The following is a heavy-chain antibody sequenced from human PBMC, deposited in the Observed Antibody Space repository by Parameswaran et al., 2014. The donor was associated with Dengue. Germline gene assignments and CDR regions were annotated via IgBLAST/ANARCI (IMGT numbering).Heavy chain of an antibody. CDR1: GFTFSSYA. V-gene: IGHV3-23*01. CDR3: AKDRFGQLEIDY. CDR2: ISGSGGSI. J-gene: IGHJ4*02. D-gene: IGHD6-6*01. Sequence: GESLKISCAASGFTFSSYAMSWVRQAPGKGLEWVSAISGSGGSIYYADSVKGRFTISRDNSKNTLYLQMNSLRAEDTAVYYCAKDRFGQLEIDYWGQGTLVTVSS.